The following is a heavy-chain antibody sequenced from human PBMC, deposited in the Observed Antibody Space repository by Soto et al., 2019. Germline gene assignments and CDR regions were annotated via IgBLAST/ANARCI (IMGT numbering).Heavy chain of an antibody. CDR3: ARAPHGMDV. CDR2: ISYDGTKK. V-gene: IGHV3-30-3*01. Sequence: QEQLVESGGGLAHPGRPLRLSGVPAGLIFRSYALHWVRQAPGKGLEGVAVISYDGTKKSYPNSVKGRYTISRDDSKNTLYLQMNSLRVEDTAVYYCARAPHGMDVWGQGTTVTVSS. J-gene: IGHJ6*02. CDR1: GLIFRSYA.